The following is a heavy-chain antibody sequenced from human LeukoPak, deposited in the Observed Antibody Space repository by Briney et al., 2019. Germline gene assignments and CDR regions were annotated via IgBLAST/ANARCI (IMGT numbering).Heavy chain of an antibody. Sequence: PSETLSLTCSVSGDSMSNYSWSWIRQSPEKGLEWIGYVYDSGSTNYNPSLKSRVTISVDTSKNQFSLKVNSMTAADTAVYYCARGWHYGYPVYFDYWGQGTLVTVSS. CDR1: GDSMSNYS. J-gene: IGHJ4*02. V-gene: IGHV4-59*08. CDR3: ARGWHYGYPVYFDY. D-gene: IGHD5-18*01. CDR2: VYDSGST.